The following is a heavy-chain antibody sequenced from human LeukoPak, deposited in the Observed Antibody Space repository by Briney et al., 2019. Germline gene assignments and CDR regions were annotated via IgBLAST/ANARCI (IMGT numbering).Heavy chain of an antibody. D-gene: IGHD2-8*01. CDR1: GFTVSSNY. V-gene: IGHV3-53*01. Sequence: GGSLRLSCAASGFTVSSNYMSWVRQAPGKGLEWVSVIYSGGSTYYADSVKGRFTISRDNSKNTLYLQMNSLRAEDTAVYYCARSRATGCSYYYYYMDVWGKGTTVTVSS. J-gene: IGHJ6*03. CDR3: ARSRATGCSYYYYYMDV. CDR2: IYSGGST.